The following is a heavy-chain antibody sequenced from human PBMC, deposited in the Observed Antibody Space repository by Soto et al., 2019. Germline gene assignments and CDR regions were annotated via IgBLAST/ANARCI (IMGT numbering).Heavy chain of an antibody. Sequence: SETLSLTCTVSGGSISSGGYYWSWIRQHPGKGLEWIGYIYYSGRTYYNPSLHSRASIAVDTTETPFSMKLTYVTAADTSVYYCARGCFSRSLAWFDPGRRETLHAASS. J-gene: IGHJ5*02. V-gene: IGHV4-31*03. CDR2: IYYSGRT. CDR1: GGSISSGGYY. CDR3: ARGCFSRSLAWFDP. D-gene: IGHD3-10*01.